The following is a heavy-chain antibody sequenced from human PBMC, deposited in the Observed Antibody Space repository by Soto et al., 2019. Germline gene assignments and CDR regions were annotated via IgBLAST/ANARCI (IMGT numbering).Heavy chain of an antibody. D-gene: IGHD3-3*01. J-gene: IGHJ4*02. Sequence: EVHLVESGGGLVQPGRSLRLSCAASGFIFEDYAMHWVRQVPGKGLEWVSSISWNSGNIVYADSVKGRFTVSRDSANNYQYLQMHSLRAEDTAVYYCAKGAVTSIFGYFDFCGQGTLVTVSS. CDR3: AKGAVTSIFGYFDF. CDR2: ISWNSGNI. V-gene: IGHV3-9*01. CDR1: GFIFEDYA.